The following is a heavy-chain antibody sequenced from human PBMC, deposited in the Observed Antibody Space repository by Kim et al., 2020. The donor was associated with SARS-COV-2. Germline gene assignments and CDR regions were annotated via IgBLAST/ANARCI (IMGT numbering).Heavy chain of an antibody. Sequence: GESLKISCKGSGYSFTSYWISWVRQMPVKGLEWMGRIDPIDSYTNYSPSFQGHVTISADKSISTAYLQWSSLKASDTAMYYCARYCSSTSCSTIDYWGQGTLVTVSS. CDR1: GYSFTSYW. D-gene: IGHD2-2*01. CDR2: IDPIDSYT. J-gene: IGHJ4*02. CDR3: ARYCSSTSCSTIDY. V-gene: IGHV5-10-1*01.